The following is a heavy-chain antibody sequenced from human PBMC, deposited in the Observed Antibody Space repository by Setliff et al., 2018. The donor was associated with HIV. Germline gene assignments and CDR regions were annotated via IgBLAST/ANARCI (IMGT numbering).Heavy chain of an antibody. Sequence: GGSLRLSCAASGFTFSSYRMSWVRQAPGKGLEWVGRVKSKPDGGTTDYAAPVRGRFTVSRDDSKNSLYLQMNNLKTDDTAVYYCVRGAVGVSAFDYWGQGTLVTVSS. CDR1: GFTFSSYR. CDR3: VRGAVGVSAFDY. CDR2: VKSKPDGGTT. D-gene: IGHD1-26*01. V-gene: IGHV3-15*01. J-gene: IGHJ4*02.